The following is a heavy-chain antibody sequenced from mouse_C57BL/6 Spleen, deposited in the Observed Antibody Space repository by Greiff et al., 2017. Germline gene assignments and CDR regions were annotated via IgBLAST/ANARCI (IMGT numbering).Heavy chain of an antibody. D-gene: IGHD2-2*01. V-gene: IGHV5-17*01. CDR2: ISSGISTI. Sequence: DVMLVESGGGLVKPGGSLKLSCAASGFTFSDYGMHWVRQAPEKGLEWVAYISSGISTIYYADTVKGRFTISRDNAKNTLFLQMTSLRSEDTAMYYCARGGYDVAMDYWGQGTSVTVSS. CDR3: ARGGYDVAMDY. CDR1: GFTFSDYG. J-gene: IGHJ4*01.